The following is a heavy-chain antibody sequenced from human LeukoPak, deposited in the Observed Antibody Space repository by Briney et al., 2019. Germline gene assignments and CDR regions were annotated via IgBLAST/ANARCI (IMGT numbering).Heavy chain of an antibody. J-gene: IGHJ4*02. CDR2: INHSGST. CDR3: ARGDVLLDY. D-gene: IGHD3-10*01. CDR1: GGSFSGYY. V-gene: IGHV4-34*01. Sequence: PSETLSLTCAVYGGSFSGYYWSWIRQPPGKGLEWIGEINHSGSTNYNPSLKSRVTMSVDTSKNQFSLKLSSVTAADTVVYYCARGDVLLDYWGQGTLVTVSS.